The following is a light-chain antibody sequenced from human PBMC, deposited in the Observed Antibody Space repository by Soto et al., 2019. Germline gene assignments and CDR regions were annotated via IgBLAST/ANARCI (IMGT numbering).Light chain of an antibody. J-gene: IGKJ5*01. V-gene: IGKV3-11*01. CDR3: QQRSNLPPT. CDR1: QFIDRY. CDR2: DAS. Sequence: EIVLTQSPATLSLSPVERANLSCMASQFIDRYLAWYRQIPGQAPRLLIYDASNRATGIPDRFSGGGSGTDFTLTISSLEPEDFAVYYCQQRSNLPPTFGQGTRLEIK.